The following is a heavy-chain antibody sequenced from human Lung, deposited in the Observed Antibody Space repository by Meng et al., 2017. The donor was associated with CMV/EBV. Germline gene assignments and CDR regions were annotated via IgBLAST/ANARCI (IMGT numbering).Heavy chain of an antibody. D-gene: IGHD3-3*01. CDR2: ISSSDYI. Sequence: GESLKISCTASGFTFSDYSMNWVRQAPGKGLEWVSSISSSDYIYYADSVRGRFTISRDNAKHSLYLQMNSLRAEDTAVYYCARGVGSYDFWSAYSYYYGLDVWGQGTTVTVSS. CDR3: ARGVGSYDFWSAYSYYYGLDV. V-gene: IGHV3-21*01. CDR1: GFTFSDYS. J-gene: IGHJ6*02.